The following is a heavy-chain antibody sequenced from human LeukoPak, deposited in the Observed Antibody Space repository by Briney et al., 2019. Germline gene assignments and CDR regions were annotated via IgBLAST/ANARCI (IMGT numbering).Heavy chain of an antibody. CDR3: ARVGSDYDSSGIRWFDP. V-gene: IGHV1-8*03. Sequence: GASVKVSCKASGYTFTSYDINWVRQATGQGLEWMGWMNPNSGNTGYAQKFQGRVTITRNTSISTAYMELSSLRSEDTAVYYCARVGSDYDSSGIRWFDPWGQGTLVTVSS. J-gene: IGHJ5*02. CDR1: GYTFTSYD. CDR2: MNPNSGNT. D-gene: IGHD3-22*01.